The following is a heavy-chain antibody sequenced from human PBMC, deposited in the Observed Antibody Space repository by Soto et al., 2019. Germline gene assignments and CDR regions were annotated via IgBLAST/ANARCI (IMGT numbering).Heavy chain of an antibody. Sequence: GGSLRLSCAASGFTFSSYAMSWVRQAPGKGLEWVSAISGRGGSTYYADSVKGRFTISRDNSQNTLYLQMNSLRAEDTAVYYCAKDLNQLLNPYFEYWGQGTLVTVSS. CDR2: ISGRGGST. D-gene: IGHD2-2*02. CDR1: GFTFSSYA. CDR3: AKDLNQLLNPYFEY. J-gene: IGHJ4*02. V-gene: IGHV3-23*01.